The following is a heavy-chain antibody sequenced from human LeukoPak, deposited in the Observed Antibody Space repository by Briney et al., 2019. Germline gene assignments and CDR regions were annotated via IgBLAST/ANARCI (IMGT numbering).Heavy chain of an antibody. D-gene: IGHD1-26*01. V-gene: IGHV3-30*02. CDR3: ARSSGSYGY. CDR1: GITFSSFG. J-gene: IGHJ4*02. CDR2: IRYDGSNK. Sequence: PGGSLRLSCTTSGITFSSFGMHWVRQAPGKGLEWVAFIRYDGSNKYYADSVKGRFTISRDNAKNSLYLQMNSLRAEDTAVYYCARSSGSYGYWGQGTLVTVSS.